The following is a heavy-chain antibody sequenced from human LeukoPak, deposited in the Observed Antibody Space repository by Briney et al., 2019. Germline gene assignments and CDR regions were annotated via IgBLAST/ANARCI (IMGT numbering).Heavy chain of an antibody. CDR1: GFTFSSYG. CDR2: IRYDGSNK. J-gene: IGHJ4*02. Sequence: GGSLRLSCAASGFTFSSYGMHWVRQAPGKGLEWVAFIRYDGSNKYYADSVKGRFTISRDNSKNTLYLQMNSLRAEDTAVYYCAKDRPRSSSHPFDYWGQGTLVTVSS. V-gene: IGHV3-30*02. CDR3: AKDRPRSSSHPFDY. D-gene: IGHD6-13*01.